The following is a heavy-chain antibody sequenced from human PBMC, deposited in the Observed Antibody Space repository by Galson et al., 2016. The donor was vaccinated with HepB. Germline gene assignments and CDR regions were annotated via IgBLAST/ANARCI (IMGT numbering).Heavy chain of an antibody. J-gene: IGHJ6*02. CDR3: AREPGHCTGNSCYSGGMDV. Sequence: CAISGDSVSSDTAAWNWIRQSPSRGLEWLGRTYYRSKWYSDYAVSVKSRITINPDTTKNQFSLQLSSVTPEDTAVYYCAREPGHCTGNSCYSGGMDVWGQGTTVTVSS. D-gene: IGHD2-15*01. CDR2: TYYRSKWYS. V-gene: IGHV6-1*01. CDR1: GDSVSSDTAA.